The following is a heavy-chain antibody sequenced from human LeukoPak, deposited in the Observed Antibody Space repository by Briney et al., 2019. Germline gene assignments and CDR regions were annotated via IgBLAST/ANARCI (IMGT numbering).Heavy chain of an antibody. J-gene: IGHJ4*02. CDR3: ARDARGLDSSSWYLFGTNIYYFDY. Sequence: RPGGSLRLSCAASGFTFDDYGMSWVRQAPGKGLEWVSGINWNGGSTGYADSVKGRFTISRDNAKNSLYLQMNSLRAEDTALYYCARDARGLDSSSWYLFGTNIYYFDYWGQGTLVTVSS. D-gene: IGHD6-13*01. V-gene: IGHV3-20*04. CDR2: INWNGGST. CDR1: GFTFDDYG.